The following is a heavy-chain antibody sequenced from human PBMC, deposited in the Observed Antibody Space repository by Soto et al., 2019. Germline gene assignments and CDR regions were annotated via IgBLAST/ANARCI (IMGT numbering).Heavy chain of an antibody. Sequence: QVQLHESGPGLVKPSQTLSLTCTVSGGSISDDDYYWNWIRQSPGKGLEWIGHIYYNGNTYYNPSLKSRLTMSLDTSQNQFSLHLTSLIAADSALYFCARATTVTSSFFFYGLDVWGQGTTVTVSS. CDR3: ARATTVTSSFFFYGLDV. CDR1: GGSISDDDYY. J-gene: IGHJ6*02. D-gene: IGHD4-17*01. V-gene: IGHV4-30-4*01. CDR2: IYYNGNT.